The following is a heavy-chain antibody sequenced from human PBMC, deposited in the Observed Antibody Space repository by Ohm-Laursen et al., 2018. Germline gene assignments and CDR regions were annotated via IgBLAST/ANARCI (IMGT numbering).Heavy chain of an antibody. J-gene: IGHJ4*02. CDR2: ISSTGITK. D-gene: IGHD3-10*01. CDR3: ARDVSGREQFDY. CDR1: GFTFSSYE. V-gene: IGHV3-48*03. Sequence: GSLRLSCSASGFTFSSYEMNWVRQAPGKGLEWVSYISSTGITKSYADSVKGRFTISRDNAKSSLYLQMNSLKAGDTAVYYCARDVSGREQFDYWGQGTLVIVSS.